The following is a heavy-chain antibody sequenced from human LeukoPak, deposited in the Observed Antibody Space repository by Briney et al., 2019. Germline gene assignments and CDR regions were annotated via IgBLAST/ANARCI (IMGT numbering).Heavy chain of an antibody. CDR2: ISPFNGNT. D-gene: IGHD6-19*01. CDR3: ARDREQWVPLGALDI. Sequence: ASVKVSCKASGYTFTSYGISWVRQAPGQGLEWMGWISPFNGNTNYAQNVQGRATMATDTSTSTAYMDLRGLRSDDTAVYYCARDREQWVPLGALDIWGQGTMVTVSS. CDR1: GYTFTSYG. J-gene: IGHJ3*02. V-gene: IGHV1-18*01.